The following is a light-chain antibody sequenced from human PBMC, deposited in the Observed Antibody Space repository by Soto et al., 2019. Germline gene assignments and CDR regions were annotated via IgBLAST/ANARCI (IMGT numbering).Light chain of an antibody. V-gene: IGLV2-14*01. J-gene: IGLJ2*01. Sequence: QSVLTQPASVSGSHGQSITISCTGTSSDVGGYNYVSWYQQHPGKAPKLMIYDVSNRPSGVSNRFSGSKSGNTASLTISGLQAEDEADYYCSSYTSSSTLVVFGGGTKLTVL. CDR1: SSDVGGYNY. CDR3: SSYTSSSTLVV. CDR2: DVS.